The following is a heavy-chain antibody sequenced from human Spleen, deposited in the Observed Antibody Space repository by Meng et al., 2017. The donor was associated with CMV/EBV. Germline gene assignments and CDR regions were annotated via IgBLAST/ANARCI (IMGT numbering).Heavy chain of an antibody. V-gene: IGHV4-59*01. J-gene: IGHJ3*02. CDR3: AGPDDMGSSPHDPFDI. CDR2: ISYTGYI. D-gene: IGHD1-1*01. CDR1: GASISANY. Sequence: SETLSLTCTVSGASISANYWSWSRRPPGKGLEYIGSISYTGYIEYNPSLKGRVAISPDTSKNQFSLKLASVTAADTAMYYCAGPDDMGSSPHDPFDIWGQGTMVTVSS.